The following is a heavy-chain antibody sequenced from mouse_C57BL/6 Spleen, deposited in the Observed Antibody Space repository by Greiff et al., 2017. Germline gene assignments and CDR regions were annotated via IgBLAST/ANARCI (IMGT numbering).Heavy chain of an antibody. V-gene: IGHV1-53*01. CDR3: ARLGGNYWYFDV. CDR2: INPSNGGT. Sequence: QVQLKQPGTELVKPGASVKLSCKASGYTFTSYWMHWVKQRPGQGLEWIGNINPSNGGTNYNEKFKSKATLTVDKSSSTAYMQLSSLTSEDSAVYYCARLGGNYWYFDVWGTGTTVTVSS. CDR1: GYTFTSYW. J-gene: IGHJ1*03. D-gene: IGHD2-1*01.